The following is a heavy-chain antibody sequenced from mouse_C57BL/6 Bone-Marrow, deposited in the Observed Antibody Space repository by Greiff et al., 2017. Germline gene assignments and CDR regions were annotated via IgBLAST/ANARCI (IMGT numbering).Heavy chain of an antibody. CDR2: IDPSDSYT. J-gene: IGHJ3*01. CDR3: VRDYDGYYGTAWFAY. Sequence: QVQLQQPGAELVRPGTSVKLSCKASGYTFTSYWMHWVKQRPGQGLEWIGVIDPSDSYTNSNQQFKGKATLTVDTSSSTAYMQLSSLTSEDSAVYYCVRDYDGYYGTAWFAYWGQGTLVTVSA. CDR1: GYTFTSYW. V-gene: IGHV1-59*01. D-gene: IGHD2-3*01.